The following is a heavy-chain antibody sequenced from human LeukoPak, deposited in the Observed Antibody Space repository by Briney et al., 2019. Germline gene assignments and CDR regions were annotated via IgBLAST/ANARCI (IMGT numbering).Heavy chain of an antibody. J-gene: IGHJ4*02. CDR1: GGSISSSSYY. CDR3: ARRRGGYKAELRGYYFDY. CDR2: IYYSGST. D-gene: IGHD5-24*01. Sequence: SETLSLTCTVSGGSISSSSYYWGWIRQPPGKGLEWIGSIYYSGSTYYNPSLKSRVTISVDTSKNQFSLKLSSVTAADTAVYYCARRRGGYKAELRGYYFDYWGQGTLVTVSS. V-gene: IGHV4-39*01.